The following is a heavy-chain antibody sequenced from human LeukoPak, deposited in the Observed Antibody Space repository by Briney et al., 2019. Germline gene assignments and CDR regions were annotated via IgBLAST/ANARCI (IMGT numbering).Heavy chain of an antibody. J-gene: IGHJ4*02. V-gene: IGHV3-7*05. D-gene: IGHD2-2*01. CDR1: GFTFSTHL. CDR3: ARDGVAPGIYFDY. Sequence: GGSLRLSGVASGFTFSTHLMSWVRQAPGKGLEWVANINQDGSVKYYVDSVKGRFTISRDNAKNSLYLQVNSLRAEDSAVYYCARDGVAPGIYFDYWGQGTLVTVSS. CDR2: INQDGSVK.